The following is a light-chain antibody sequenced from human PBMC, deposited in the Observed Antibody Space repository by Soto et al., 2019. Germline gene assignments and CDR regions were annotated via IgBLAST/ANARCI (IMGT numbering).Light chain of an antibody. CDR1: QDISNY. V-gene: IGKV1-33*01. Sequence: DIPMTQSPSSLSASVGDRVTITCRASQDISNYLNWYQQKPGKAPKLLIYDASNLETGVPSRFSGSGSGTDFTFTISSLQPEDIATYYCQQYDNLLLTFGGGTKVEIK. CDR3: QQYDNLLLT. CDR2: DAS. J-gene: IGKJ4*01.